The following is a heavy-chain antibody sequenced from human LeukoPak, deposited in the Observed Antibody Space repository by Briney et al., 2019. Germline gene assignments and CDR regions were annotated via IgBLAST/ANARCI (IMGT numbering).Heavy chain of an antibody. V-gene: IGHV4-34*01. J-gene: IGHJ4*02. CDR2: INHSGST. CDR3: VTAKYYYDSSGPTFDY. D-gene: IGHD3-22*01. CDR1: GGSFGGYY. Sequence: PSETLSLTCAVYGGSFGGYYWSWIRQPPGKGLEWIGEINHSGSTNYNPSLKSRVTISVDTSKNQFSLKLSSVTAADTAVYYCVTAKYYYDSSGPTFDYWGQGTLVTVS.